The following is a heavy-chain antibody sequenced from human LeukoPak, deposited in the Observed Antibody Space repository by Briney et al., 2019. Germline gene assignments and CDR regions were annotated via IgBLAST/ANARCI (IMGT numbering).Heavy chain of an antibody. CDR2: ISYDGSNK. J-gene: IGHJ4*02. CDR3: AREGDTVTTDYYFDY. Sequence: PGGSLRLSCAASGFTFSSYAMHWVRQAPGKGLEWVAVISYDGSNKYYADSVKGRFTISRDNSKNTLYLQMNSLRAEDTAVYYCAREGDTVTTDYYFDYWGQGTLVTVSS. V-gene: IGHV3-30*04. CDR1: GFTFSSYA. D-gene: IGHD4-17*01.